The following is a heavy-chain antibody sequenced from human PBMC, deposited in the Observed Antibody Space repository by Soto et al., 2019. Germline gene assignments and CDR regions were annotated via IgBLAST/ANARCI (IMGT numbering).Heavy chain of an antibody. CDR2: INPNSGGT. CDR3: ARDLELGDDAFDI. J-gene: IGHJ3*02. V-gene: IGHV1-2*02. D-gene: IGHD1-7*01. CDR1: GCTVTGYY. Sequence: ASVMVSCTASGCTVTGYYMHWVRQAPGQGLEWMGWINPNSGGTNYAQKFQGRVTMTRDTSISTAYMELSRLRSDDTAVYYCARDLELGDDAFDIWGQGTMVTVSS.